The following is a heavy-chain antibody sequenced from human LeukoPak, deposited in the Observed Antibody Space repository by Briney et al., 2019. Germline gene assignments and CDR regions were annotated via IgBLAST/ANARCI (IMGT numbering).Heavy chain of an antibody. V-gene: IGHV4-34*01. Sequence: PSETLSLTCAVYGGSFSGCYWSWIRQPPGKGLEWIGEINHSGSTNYNPSLKSRVTISVDTSKNQFSLKPSSVTAADTAVYYCAGRDGYNYYYYYYMDVWGKGTTVTISS. J-gene: IGHJ6*03. D-gene: IGHD5-24*01. CDR2: INHSGST. CDR3: AGRDGYNYYYYYYMDV. CDR1: GGSFSGCY.